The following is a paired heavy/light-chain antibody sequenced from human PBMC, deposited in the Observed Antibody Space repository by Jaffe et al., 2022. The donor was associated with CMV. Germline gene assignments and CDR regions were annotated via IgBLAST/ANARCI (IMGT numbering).Heavy chain of an antibody. CDR1: GFTFSSYE. CDR3: ARVASPQRDIVVVVAAIDY. V-gene: IGHV3-48*03. J-gene: IGHJ4*02. Sequence: EVQLVESGGGLVQPGGSLRLSCAASGFTFSSYEMNWVRQAPGKGLEWVSYISSSGSTIYYADSVKGRFTISRDNAKNSLYLQMNSLRAEDTAVYYCARVASPQRDIVVVVAAIDYWGQGTLVTVSS. D-gene: IGHD2-15*01. CDR2: ISSSGSTI.
Light chain of an antibody. CDR3: QSYDSSNPWV. CDR2: EDN. CDR1: SGSIASNY. Sequence: NFMLTQPHSVSESPGKTVTISCTRSSGSIASNYVQWYQQRPGSAPTTVIYEDNQRPSGVPDRFSGSIDSSSNSASLTISGLKTEDEADYYCQSYDSSNPWVFGGGTKLTVL. V-gene: IGLV6-57*04. J-gene: IGLJ3*02.